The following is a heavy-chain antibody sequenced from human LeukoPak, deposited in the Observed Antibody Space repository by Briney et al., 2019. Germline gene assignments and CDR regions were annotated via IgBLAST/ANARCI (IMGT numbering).Heavy chain of an antibody. Sequence: GESLKISCKGSGYSFTSYWIGWVRQMPGKGLEWMGIIYPGDSDTRYSPSFQGQVTISADKSISTAYLQWSSLKASDTAMYYCARLTYSGSYWNYYYYYGMDVWGQGTTVTVS. J-gene: IGHJ6*02. V-gene: IGHV5-51*01. D-gene: IGHD1-26*01. CDR2: IYPGDSDT. CDR1: GYSFTSYW. CDR3: ARLTYSGSYWNYYYYYGMDV.